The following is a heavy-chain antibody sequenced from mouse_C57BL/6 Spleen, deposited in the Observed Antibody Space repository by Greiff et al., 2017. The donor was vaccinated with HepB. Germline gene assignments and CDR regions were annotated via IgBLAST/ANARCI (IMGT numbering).Heavy chain of an antibody. CDR2: IDPSDSYT. V-gene: IGHV1-59*01. D-gene: IGHD4-1*01. CDR3: ARDLLTGPYFDY. CDR1: GYTFTSYW. Sequence: QVQLKQPGAELVRPGTSVKLSCKASGYTFTSYWMHWVKQRPGQGLEWIGVIDPSDSYTNYNQKFKGKATLTVDTSSSTAYMQLSSLTSEDSAVYYCARDLLTGPYFDYWGQGTTLTVSS. J-gene: IGHJ2*01.